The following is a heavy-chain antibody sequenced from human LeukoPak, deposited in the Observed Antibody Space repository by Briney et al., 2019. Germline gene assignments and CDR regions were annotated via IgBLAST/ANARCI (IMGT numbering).Heavy chain of an antibody. D-gene: IGHD6-13*01. Sequence: PGGSLRLSCAASGFTFSSYWMSCVRQAPGKGLEWVANIKQDGREKYYVDSVKGRFTISRDKAKNSLYLQMNSLRAEDTAVYYCATAAAGTPHFDYWGQGTLVTVSS. CDR2: IKQDGREK. J-gene: IGHJ4*02. CDR3: ATAAAGTPHFDY. CDR1: GFTFSSYW. V-gene: IGHV3-7*01.